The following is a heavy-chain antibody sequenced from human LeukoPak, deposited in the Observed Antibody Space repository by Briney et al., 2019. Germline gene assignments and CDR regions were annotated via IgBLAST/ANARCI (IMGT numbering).Heavy chain of an antibody. Sequence: GGSLRLSCAASGFIFSSYPMHWVRQAPGKGLEWVAVISYDGSNKYYADSVKGRFTISRDNSKNTLYLQMNSLRAEDTAVFYCARAPPPSDSSGYYLGYYFDYWGQGTLVTVSS. D-gene: IGHD3-22*01. V-gene: IGHV3-30-3*01. J-gene: IGHJ4*02. CDR2: ISYDGSNK. CDR1: GFIFSSYP. CDR3: ARAPPPSDSSGYYLGYYFDY.